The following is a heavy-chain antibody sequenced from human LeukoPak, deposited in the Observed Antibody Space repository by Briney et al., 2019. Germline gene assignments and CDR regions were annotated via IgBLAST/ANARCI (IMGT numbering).Heavy chain of an antibody. Sequence: GGSPRLSCAASGFTFTNAWMTWVRQVPGKGLEWIGRMKSETEGGTIDCAAPVKVRFTISRDDSKNTLYLQMNSLKTEDTAVYYCTTIFEARHWNYDAYWGQGTLVTVSS. D-gene: IGHD1-7*01. J-gene: IGHJ4*02. CDR3: TTIFEARHWNYDAY. V-gene: IGHV3-15*01. CDR2: MKSETEGGTI. CDR1: GFTFTNAW.